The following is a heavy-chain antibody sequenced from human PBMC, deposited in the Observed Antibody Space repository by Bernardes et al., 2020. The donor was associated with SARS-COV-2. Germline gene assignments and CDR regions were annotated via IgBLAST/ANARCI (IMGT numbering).Heavy chain of an antibody. V-gene: IGHV4-34*01. CDR2: IHHSGST. D-gene: IGHD1-26*01. J-gene: IGHJ4*02. CDR3: ARVRSGSKPIDY. CDR1: GGSFSGDY. Sequence: ETLSLTCAVYGGSFSGDYWTWIRQPPGKGLEWIGEIHHSGSTKSNPSLKSRVTISVDSSKNQFSLKLSSVTAADTAVYYCARVRSGSKPIDYWGQGTLVTVSS.